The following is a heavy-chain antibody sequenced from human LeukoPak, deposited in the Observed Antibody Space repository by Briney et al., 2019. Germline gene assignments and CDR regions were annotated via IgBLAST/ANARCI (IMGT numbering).Heavy chain of an antibody. Sequence: GGSLRLSCAASGFTLSSYEMNCARQAPGKGLEWISYISSAGTTKIYADPVKGRFTISRDNAKNSLYLQMNSLRAEDTAVYYCARDYWFDPWGHGTLVTVSS. V-gene: IGHV3-48*03. CDR1: GFTLSSYE. J-gene: IGHJ5*02. CDR2: ISSAGTTK. CDR3: ARDYWFDP.